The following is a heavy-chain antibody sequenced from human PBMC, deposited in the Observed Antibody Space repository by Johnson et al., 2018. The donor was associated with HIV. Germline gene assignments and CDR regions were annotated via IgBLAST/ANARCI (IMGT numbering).Heavy chain of an antibody. CDR1: GFTVSSNY. Sequence: VQLVESGGGLVQPGRSLRLSCAASGFTVSSNYMSWVRQAPGKGLEWVSVIYSGGSTYYADSVKGRFTISRDNSRNTLYMQMNRLRVEDTAVYYCARDVWGGSGSLGAFDIWGQGTLVTVSS. CDR3: ARDVWGGSGSLGAFDI. V-gene: IGHV3-66*01. CDR2: IYSGGST. J-gene: IGHJ3*02. D-gene: IGHD3-10*01.